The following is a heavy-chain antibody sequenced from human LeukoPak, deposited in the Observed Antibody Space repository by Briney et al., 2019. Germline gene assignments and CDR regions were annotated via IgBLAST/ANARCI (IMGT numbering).Heavy chain of an antibody. CDR3: ARNNGMDV. V-gene: IGHV3-7*03. CDR1: GFPFSSYW. Sequence: PGGSLRLSCVASGFPFSSYWMTWVRQAPGKGLEWVANIKQDGSKKSYVDSVKGRFTISRDNAKNSLYLQMISLRAEDTALYHCARNNGMDVWGQGTTVIVSS. J-gene: IGHJ6*02. CDR2: IKQDGSKK.